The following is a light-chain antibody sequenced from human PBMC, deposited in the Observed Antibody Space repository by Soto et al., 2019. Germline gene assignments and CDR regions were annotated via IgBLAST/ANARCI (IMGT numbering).Light chain of an antibody. CDR2: DAS. CDR1: QSVSSY. CDR3: QQSGSSSWT. J-gene: IGKJ1*01. V-gene: IGKV3-11*01. Sequence: EIVLTQSPANLSLSPGERATLSCRASQSVSSYLAWYQQKPGQAPRLLIYDASNRATGIPARFSGSGSGTDFTLTISRLEPEDFAVYYCQQSGSSSWTFGQGTKVDIK.